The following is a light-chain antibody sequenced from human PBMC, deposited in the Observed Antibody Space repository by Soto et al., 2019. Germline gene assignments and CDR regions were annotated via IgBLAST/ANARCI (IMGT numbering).Light chain of an antibody. J-gene: IGKJ2*01. CDR2: GAS. CDR3: HQYNHWPT. V-gene: IGKV3-15*01. CDR1: QSVSTN. Sequence: EILMTQSPATLSVSPGERVTLSCRASQSVSTNLVWYQQKPGQVPRVLIYGASTRATGIPARFSGSWSGTEFTLTISSLQSEDVALYYCHQYNHWPTFGQGTKLDIK.